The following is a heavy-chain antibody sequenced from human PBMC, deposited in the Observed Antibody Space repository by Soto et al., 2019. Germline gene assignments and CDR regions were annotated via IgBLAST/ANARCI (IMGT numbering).Heavy chain of an antibody. CDR1: GFTFSSYG. CDR2: IWYDGSNK. J-gene: IGHJ4*02. V-gene: IGHV3-33*01. Sequence: GGSLRLSCAASGFTFSSYGMHWVRQAPGKGLEWVAVIWYDGSNKYYADSVKGRFTISRDNSKNTLYLQMNSLRAEDTAVYYCARDRSSGWRRDYYFDYWGQGTLVTVSS. CDR3: ARDRSSGWRRDYYFDY. D-gene: IGHD6-19*01.